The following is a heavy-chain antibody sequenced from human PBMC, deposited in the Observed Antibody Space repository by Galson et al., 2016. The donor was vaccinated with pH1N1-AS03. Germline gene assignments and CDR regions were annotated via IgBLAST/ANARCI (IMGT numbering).Heavy chain of an antibody. D-gene: IGHD5-18*01. CDR3: ARIRGYSYYFDY. Sequence: PALVKPTQTLTLTCTVSGFSLNNARMGVSWIRQPPGKALEWLAHIFSNDEKSYSTSLKTRLTISQDTSKNQVVLTMTNMDPVDTATYYCARIRGYSYYFDYWGQGTLVTVSS. J-gene: IGHJ4*02. V-gene: IGHV2-26*01. CDR2: IFSNDEK. CDR1: GFSLNNARMG.